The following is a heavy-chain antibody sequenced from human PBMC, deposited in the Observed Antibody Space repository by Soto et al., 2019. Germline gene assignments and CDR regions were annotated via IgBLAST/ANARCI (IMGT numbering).Heavy chain of an antibody. CDR1: GFTFSSYG. Sequence: QVQLVESGGGVVQPGRSLRLSCAASGFTFSSYGMHWVRQAPGKGLEWVAVTSYDGSNKYYADSVKGRFTISRDNSKNTLYLQMNRLRAEDTAVYYCAKTDWNYAYYYYGMDVWGQGTTVTVSS. J-gene: IGHJ6*02. CDR3: AKTDWNYAYYYYGMDV. V-gene: IGHV3-30*18. CDR2: TSYDGSNK. D-gene: IGHD1-7*01.